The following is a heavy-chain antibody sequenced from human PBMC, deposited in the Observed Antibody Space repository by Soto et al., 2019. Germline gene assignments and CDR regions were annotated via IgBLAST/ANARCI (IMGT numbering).Heavy chain of an antibody. V-gene: IGHV6-1*01. CDR3: ARREHLVPGYNWCYP. J-gene: IGHJ5*02. D-gene: IGHD6-6*01. CDR1: GDSVSSNSAA. Sequence: PSQTLSLTCAISGDSVSSNSAAWNWIRPSPSRGLEWLGRTYYRSKWYNDYAVSVKSRITINPDTSKNQFSLQLNSVTPEDTAVYYWARREHLVPGYNWCYPWGQGTLVTVSS. CDR2: TYYRSKWYN.